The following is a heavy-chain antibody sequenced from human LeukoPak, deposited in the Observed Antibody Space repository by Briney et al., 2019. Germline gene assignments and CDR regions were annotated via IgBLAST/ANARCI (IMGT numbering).Heavy chain of an antibody. CDR3: ARVYGESLPYYFDY. CDR2: INTNTGNP. Sequence: ASVKVSCTASGYTFTSYAMNWVRQAPGQGLEWMGWINTNTGNPTYAQGFTGRFVFSLDTSVSTAYLQISSLKAEDTAVYYCARVYGESLPYYFDYWGQGTLVTVSS. CDR1: GYTFTSYA. D-gene: IGHD4-17*01. J-gene: IGHJ4*02. V-gene: IGHV7-4-1*02.